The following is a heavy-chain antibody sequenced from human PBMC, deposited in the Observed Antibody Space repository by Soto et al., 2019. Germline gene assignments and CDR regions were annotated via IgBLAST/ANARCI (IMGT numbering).Heavy chain of an antibody. CDR3: ARVRMLWYGESSH. V-gene: IGHV1-3*01. D-gene: IGHD3-10*01. Sequence: QVQLVQSGAEVKKPGASVKISCKTSGYTFMTYALHWVRQAPGQRPEWMGWINPGNGNTEYSQKLQGRVTITRDTSARTVFMEVANITSEDTAVYYCARVRMLWYGESSHWGQGTQVIVSA. CDR2: INPGNGNT. J-gene: IGHJ4*02. CDR1: GYTFMTYA.